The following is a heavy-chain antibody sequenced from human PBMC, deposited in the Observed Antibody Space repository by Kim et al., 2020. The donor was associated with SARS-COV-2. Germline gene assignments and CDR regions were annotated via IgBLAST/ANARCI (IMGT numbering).Heavy chain of an antibody. CDR3: AKVMLVGGFVYYYGMDV. Sequence: GGSLRLSCAASGFTFSSYAMSWVRQAPGKGLEWVSAISGSGGSTYYADSVKGRFTISRDNSKNTLYLQMNSLRAEDTAVYYCAKVMLVGGFVYYYGMDVWGQGTTVTVSS. D-gene: IGHD6-13*01. V-gene: IGHV3-23*01. CDR2: ISGSGGST. CDR1: GFTFSSYA. J-gene: IGHJ6*02.